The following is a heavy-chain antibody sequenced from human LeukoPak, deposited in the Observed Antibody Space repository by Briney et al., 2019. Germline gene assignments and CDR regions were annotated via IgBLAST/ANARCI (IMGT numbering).Heavy chain of an antibody. D-gene: IGHD1-26*01. CDR2: IYVSGTT. CDR3: AKYREQFGSFEH. Sequence: SETLSLTCTVSGGSISSSSYFWGWIRQSPGKGLEFIGSIYVSGTTYYNPSLKSRVTISVDTSKNQLSLKLSSVTAADTAVYYCAKYREQFGSFEHWGQGTLVTVSS. V-gene: IGHV4-39*01. J-gene: IGHJ4*02. CDR1: GGSISSSSYF.